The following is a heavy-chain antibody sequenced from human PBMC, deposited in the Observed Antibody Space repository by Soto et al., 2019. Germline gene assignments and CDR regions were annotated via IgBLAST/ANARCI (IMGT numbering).Heavy chain of an antibody. CDR2: ISDGGSNT. V-gene: IGHV3-30*18. Sequence: GGSLRLSCAASGFTFSSYGMHWVRQAPGKGLEWVSVISDGGSNTYYADSVKGRFTISRDNSKNTLYLQMNSLRAEDTAVYYCAKEGSSGWYFDYWGQGTLVTVS. CDR1: GFTFSSYG. J-gene: IGHJ4*02. D-gene: IGHD6-19*01. CDR3: AKEGSSGWYFDY.